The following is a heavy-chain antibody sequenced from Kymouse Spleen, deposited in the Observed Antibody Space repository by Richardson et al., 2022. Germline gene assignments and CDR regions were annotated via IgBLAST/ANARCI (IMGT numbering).Heavy chain of an antibody. CDR3: ARLGITMVRGVIGHFDY. D-gene: IGHD3-10*01. J-gene: IGHJ4*02. Sequence: QLQLQESGPGLVKPSETLSLTCTVSGGSISSSSYYWGWIRQPPGKGLEWIGSIYYSGSTYYNPSLKSRVTISVDTSKNQFSLKLSSVTAADTAVYYCARLGITMVRGVIGHFDYWGQGTLVTVSS. CDR2: IYYSGST. V-gene: IGHV4-39*01. CDR1: GGSISSSSYY.